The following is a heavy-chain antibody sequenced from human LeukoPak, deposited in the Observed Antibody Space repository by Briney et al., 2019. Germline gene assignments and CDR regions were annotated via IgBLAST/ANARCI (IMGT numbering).Heavy chain of an antibody. D-gene: IGHD3-10*01. CDR1: GFTFSSYG. CDR2: ISGSGGST. CDR3: AKARAPPDAFDI. Sequence: GGSLRLSCAASGFTFSSYGMSWVRQAPGKGLEWVSAISGSGGSTYYADSVKGRFTISRDNSKNTLYLQMNSLRAEDTAVYYCAKARAPPDAFDIWGQGTMVTVSS. V-gene: IGHV3-23*01. J-gene: IGHJ3*02.